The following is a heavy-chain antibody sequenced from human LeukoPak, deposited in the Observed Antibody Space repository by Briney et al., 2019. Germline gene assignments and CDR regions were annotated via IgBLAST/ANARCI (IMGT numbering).Heavy chain of an antibody. V-gene: IGHV3-7*01. J-gene: IGHJ4*02. CDR2: IKQDGSEK. CDR1: GFTFSSYW. CDR3: ARVSAARLQYYFDY. D-gene: IGHD6-6*01. Sequence: GGSLRLSCAASGFTFSSYWMSWVRQAPGKGLEWVANIKQDGSEKYYVDSVKGRFTISRDNAKNSLYLQMNSLRAEDTAVYYCARVSAARLQYYFDYWGQGTMVTVSS.